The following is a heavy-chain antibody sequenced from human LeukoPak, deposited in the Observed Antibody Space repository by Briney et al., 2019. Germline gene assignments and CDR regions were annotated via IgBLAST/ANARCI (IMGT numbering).Heavy chain of an antibody. V-gene: IGHV3-66*03. CDR2: IRDSGEG. CDR1: GFRFSDYY. J-gene: IGHJ5*02. Sequence: PGGSLRLSCAVSGFRFSDYYMSWVRQAPGKGLEWVGLIRDSGEGCYADFVRGRFAISRDESENTLYLQMNSLRVEDTAVYVCARDRAALQDWVEFDPWGQGTPVIVSS. CDR3: ARDRAALQDWVEFDP. D-gene: IGHD3/OR15-3a*01.